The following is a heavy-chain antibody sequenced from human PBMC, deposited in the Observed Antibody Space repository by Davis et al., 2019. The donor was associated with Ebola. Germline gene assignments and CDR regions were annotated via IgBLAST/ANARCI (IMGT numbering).Heavy chain of an antibody. D-gene: IGHD3-22*01. CDR3: ARTEFYYEGRGYET. CDR2: IYPIDSDT. J-gene: IGHJ2*01. CDR1: GYSFLSYW. Sequence: GESLKISCDTSGYSFLSYWIGWVRQMPGKGLELMGIIYPIDSDTRYSPSFQGQVIISADRSITTAYLQWSSLKASDTAMYYCARTEFYYEGRGYETWGRGTLVTVSS. V-gene: IGHV5-51*01.